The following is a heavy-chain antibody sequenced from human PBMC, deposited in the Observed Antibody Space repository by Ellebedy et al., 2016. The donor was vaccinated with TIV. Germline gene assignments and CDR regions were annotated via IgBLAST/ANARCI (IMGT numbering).Heavy chain of an antibody. CDR3: AKDSRVFSMLVVVLTENKGVFDS. J-gene: IGHJ4*02. CDR1: GFTFTDYG. D-gene: IGHD3-22*01. V-gene: IGHV3-30*02. Sequence: PGGSLRLSCAASGFTFTDYGMHWVRQAPGKGLEWVAFIRNDGTNKYYADSVKGRFTISRDKSRNTLYLQMNSLTTEDTAMYYCAKDSRVFSMLVVVLTENKGVFDSWGQGTLVTVSS. CDR2: IRNDGTNK.